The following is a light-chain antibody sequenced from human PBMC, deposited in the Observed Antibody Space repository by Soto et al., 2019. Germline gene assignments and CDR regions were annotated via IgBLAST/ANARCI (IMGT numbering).Light chain of an antibody. CDR1: SSNIGSNT. CDR3: QSYDSGFSGLV. Sequence: QSVLTQPPSASGTPGQRVTISCSGSSSNIGSNTVNWYQQLPGTAPKLLIYGNKNRPSGVPDRFSGSKSGTSASLAITGLQAEDEADYFCQSYDSGFSGLVFGGGTKLTVL. V-gene: IGLV1-44*01. CDR2: GNK. J-gene: IGLJ3*02.